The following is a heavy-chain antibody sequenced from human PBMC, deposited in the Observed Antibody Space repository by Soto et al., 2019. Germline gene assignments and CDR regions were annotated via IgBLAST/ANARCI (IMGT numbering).Heavy chain of an antibody. V-gene: IGHV1-2*02. J-gene: IGHJ6*02. CDR2: INPDSGGT. D-gene: IGHD2-2*01. CDR1: GFTFSAYY. CDR3: ARSLLDEYSSSWRSAYYGMDV. Sequence: ASVKVSCKASGFTFSAYYIYWVRQAPGQGLEWIGWINPDSGGTNNAQKFQGRVTMTRDTSTSTVYMELSALISDDTAVYFCARSLLDEYSSSWRSAYYGMDVWGQGTTVTVSS.